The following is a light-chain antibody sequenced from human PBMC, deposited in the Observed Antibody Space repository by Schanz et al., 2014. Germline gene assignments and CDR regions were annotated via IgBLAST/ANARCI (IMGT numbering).Light chain of an antibody. CDR1: QNIGSN. J-gene: IGKJ4*01. V-gene: IGKV3D-20*02. CDR2: GAS. CDR3: QQRSNWLT. Sequence: EIVMTQSPATLSVSPGGRATLSCRASQNIGSNLAWYQQRPGQAPRLLIYGASSRATGIPDRFSGSGSGTDFTRTISRLEPEDFAVYYCQQRSNWLTFGGGTKVEIK.